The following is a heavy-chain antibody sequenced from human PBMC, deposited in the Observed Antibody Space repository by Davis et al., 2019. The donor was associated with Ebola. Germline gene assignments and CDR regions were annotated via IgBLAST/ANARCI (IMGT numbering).Heavy chain of an antibody. V-gene: IGHV3-30-3*01. D-gene: IGHD3-16*02. J-gene: IGHJ6*03. CDR3: TTEKFIVGYYYYMDV. CDR2: ISYDGSNK. CDR1: GFTFSSYA. Sequence: GESLKISCAASGFTFSSYAMHWVRQAPGKGLEWVAVISYDGSNKYYADSVKGRFTISRDNSKNTLYLQMNSLKTEDTAVYYCTTEKFIVGYYYYMDVWGKGTTVTVSS.